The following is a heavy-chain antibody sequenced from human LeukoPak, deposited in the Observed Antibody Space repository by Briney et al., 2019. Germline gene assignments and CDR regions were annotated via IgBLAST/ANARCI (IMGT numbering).Heavy chain of an antibody. CDR2: ISSSGSTI. V-gene: IGHV3-48*03. D-gene: IGHD3-3*01. CDR1: GFTFSSYE. J-gene: IGHJ5*02. CDR3: ARGFLEWLLYH. Sequence: PGGSLRLSCAASGFTFSSYEMNWVRQAPGKGLEWVSYISSSGSTIYYADSVKGRFTISRDNAKNSLYLQMNSLRAEDTAVYYCARGFLEWLLYHWGQGTLVTVSS.